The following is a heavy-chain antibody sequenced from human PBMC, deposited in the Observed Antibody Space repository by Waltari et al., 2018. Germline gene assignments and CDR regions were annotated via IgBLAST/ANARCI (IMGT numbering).Heavy chain of an antibody. CDR2: INPQNGGT. V-gene: IGHV1-2*02. CDR3: ARDGSPAASPHYYYYYIDV. J-gene: IGHJ6*03. Sequence: QAHLLQSGAEVKRPGASLRVSGEASGFIFTAYYLHWVRRAPGQGLEWMGWINPQNGGTNYAQKFQGRVIMTRDMSVKTVYMDLRRLGSDDTAIYYCARDGSPAASPHYYYYYIDVWGKGTTVTISS. CDR1: GFIFTAYY. D-gene: IGHD2-2*01.